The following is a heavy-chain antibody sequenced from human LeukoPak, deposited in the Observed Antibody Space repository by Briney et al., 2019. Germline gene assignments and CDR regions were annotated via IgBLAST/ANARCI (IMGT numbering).Heavy chain of an antibody. V-gene: IGHV3-21*01. CDR1: GFTFSSYS. CDR3: ARGDDSGYYDYFDY. CDR2: ISSSSSYI. D-gene: IGHD3-22*01. J-gene: IGHJ4*02. Sequence: GGSLRLSCAASGFTFSSYSMNWVRQAPGKGLEWVSSISSSSSYIYYADSVKGRFTISRDNAKNSLYLQMNSLRAEDTAVYYCARGDDSGYYDYFDYWGQGALVTVSS.